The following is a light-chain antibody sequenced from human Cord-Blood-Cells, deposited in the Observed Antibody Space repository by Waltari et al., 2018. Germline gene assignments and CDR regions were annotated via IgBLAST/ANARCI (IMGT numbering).Light chain of an antibody. Sequence: QSALTQPASVSGSPGQSITISCTGTSSDVGGYNSVSWYQQPPGKAPKLMIYEVSNRPSGVSNRFSGSKSGNTASLTISGLQAEDEADYYCSSYTSSSTPYVFGTGTKVTVL. J-gene: IGLJ1*01. V-gene: IGLV2-14*01. CDR2: EVS. CDR1: SSDVGGYNS. CDR3: SSYTSSSTPYV.